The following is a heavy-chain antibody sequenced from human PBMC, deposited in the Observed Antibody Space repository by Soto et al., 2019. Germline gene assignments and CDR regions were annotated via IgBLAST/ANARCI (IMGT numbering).Heavy chain of an antibody. CDR3: ARVGYDSSGYYAPFGWSYFDY. Sequence: PGGSLRLSCAASGFTFSSYAMHWVRQAPGKGLEWVAVISYDGSNKYYADSVKGRFTISRDNSKNTLYLQMNSLRAEDTAVYYCARVGYDSSGYYAPFGWSYFDYWGQGTLVTVSS. J-gene: IGHJ4*02. V-gene: IGHV3-30-3*01. CDR1: GFTFSSYA. CDR2: ISYDGSNK. D-gene: IGHD3-22*01.